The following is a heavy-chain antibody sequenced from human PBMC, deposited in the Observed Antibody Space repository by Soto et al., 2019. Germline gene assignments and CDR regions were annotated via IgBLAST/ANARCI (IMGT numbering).Heavy chain of an antibody. CDR2: ISSSSDPI. CDR3: ARDLGIRGTITPDY. Sequence: EVQVVESGGGLVQPGGSLRLSCAASGFTFNTYGMNWVRQTPGKGLEWVSYISSSSDPIYYVDSVKGRFTISRDNARNSLFLQMNSLRDEDTAVYYCARDLGIRGTITPDYWGQGTQVPVSS. CDR1: GFTFNTYG. J-gene: IGHJ4*02. D-gene: IGHD3-10*01. V-gene: IGHV3-48*02.